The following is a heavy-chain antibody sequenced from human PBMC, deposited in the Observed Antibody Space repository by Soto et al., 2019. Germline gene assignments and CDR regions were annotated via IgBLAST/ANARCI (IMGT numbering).Heavy chain of an antibody. J-gene: IGHJ4*02. Sequence: QLQLQESGPGLVKPSETLSLTCTVSGGSISTSSYYWGWIRQPPGKGLEWIGSIYYSGSTYYNPALQSPVTLSVDTSKTPFSLNLSSVTAAATAVYYCARDYDSSGDYWGQGTLVTVSS. CDR1: GGSISTSSYY. CDR3: ARDYDSSGDY. D-gene: IGHD3-22*01. CDR2: IYYSGST. V-gene: IGHV4-39*01.